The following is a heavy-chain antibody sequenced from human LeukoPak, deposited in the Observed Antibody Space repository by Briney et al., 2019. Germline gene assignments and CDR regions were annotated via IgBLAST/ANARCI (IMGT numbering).Heavy chain of an antibody. CDR2: ISSNGGST. D-gene: IGHD3-10*01. Sequence: GGSLRLSCAASGFTFSSYAMHWVRQAPGKGLEYVSAISSNGGSTYYANSVKGRFTISRDNSKNTLYLQMGSLRAEDMAVYYCARAGPRYYDYWGQGTLVILSS. J-gene: IGHJ4*02. V-gene: IGHV3-64*01. CDR1: GFTFSSYA. CDR3: ARAGPRYYDY.